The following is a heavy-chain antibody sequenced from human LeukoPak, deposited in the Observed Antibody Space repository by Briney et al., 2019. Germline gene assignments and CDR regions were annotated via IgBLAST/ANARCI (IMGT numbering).Heavy chain of an antibody. V-gene: IGHV3-69-1*01. CDR2: IRDHTTV. CDR1: GFTYSSYT. Sequence: PGGSLRLSCAASGFTYSSYTMNWVRQAPGKGLEWISFIRDHTTVDYADSVKGRFTISRDNAKNSLYLQMNSLRAEDTAVYYCAREASPRATKDYWGQGTLVTVSS. CDR3: AREASPRATKDY. D-gene: IGHD1-26*01. J-gene: IGHJ4*02.